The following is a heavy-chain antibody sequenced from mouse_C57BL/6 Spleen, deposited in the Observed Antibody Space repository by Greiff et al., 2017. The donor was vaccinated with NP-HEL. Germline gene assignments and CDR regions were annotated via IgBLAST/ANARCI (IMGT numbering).Heavy chain of an antibody. CDR1: GFTFSSYA. J-gene: IGHJ4*01. CDR3: ARGLRSYDAMDY. Sequence: EVMLVESGGGLVKPGGSLKLSCAASGFTFSSYAMSWVRQTPEKRLEWVATISDGGSYTYYPDNVKGRFTISRDNAKNNLYLQMSHLKSEDTAMYYCARGLRSYDAMDYWGQGTSVTVSS. CDR2: ISDGGSYT. V-gene: IGHV5-4*03. D-gene: IGHD1-1*01.